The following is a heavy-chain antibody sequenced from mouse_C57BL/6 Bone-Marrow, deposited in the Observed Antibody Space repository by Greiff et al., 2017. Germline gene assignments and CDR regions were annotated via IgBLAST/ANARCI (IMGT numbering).Heavy chain of an antibody. CDR2: IDPSDSYT. J-gene: IGHJ4*01. CDR3: ARGIYYGKGYYAMDY. CDR1: GYTFTSYW. Sequence: QVQLQQPGAELVMPGASVTLSCKASGYTFTSYWMHWVKQRPGQGLEWIGEIDPSDSYTNYNQKFKGKSTLTVDKSSSTAYMQLSSLTSEDSAVYYCARGIYYGKGYYAMDYWGQGTSVTVSS. V-gene: IGHV1-69*01. D-gene: IGHD2-1*01.